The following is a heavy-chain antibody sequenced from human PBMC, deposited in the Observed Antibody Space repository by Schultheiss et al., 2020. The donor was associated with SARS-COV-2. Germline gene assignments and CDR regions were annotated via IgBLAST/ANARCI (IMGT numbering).Heavy chain of an antibody. V-gene: IGHV1-2*04. D-gene: IGHD1-26*01. CDR3: ARATVGPELDGWFDP. CDR1: GGTFSSYA. CDR2: INPNSGGT. Sequence: ASVKVSCKASGGTFSSYAISWVRQAPGQGLEWMGWINPNSGGTNYAQKFQGWVTMTRDTSISTAYMELSRLRSDDTAVYYCARATVGPELDGWFDPWGQGTLVTVSS. J-gene: IGHJ5*02.